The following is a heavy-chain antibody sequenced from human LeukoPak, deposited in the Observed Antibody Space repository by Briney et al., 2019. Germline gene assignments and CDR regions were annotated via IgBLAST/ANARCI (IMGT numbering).Heavy chain of an antibody. CDR3: TIGGASGSLAH. D-gene: IGHD6-13*01. V-gene: IGHV4-4*07. J-gene: IGHJ4*02. CDR2: TYTSGDT. CDR1: RASIIENY. Sequence: PSETLSLTCTVSRASIIENYWSWSRQPAGKALEWIGRTYTSGDTNYNPSLKSRASVSVDTSKNQFYLSLRYVTAADTAVYYCTIGGASGSLAHWGPGTLVTVSS.